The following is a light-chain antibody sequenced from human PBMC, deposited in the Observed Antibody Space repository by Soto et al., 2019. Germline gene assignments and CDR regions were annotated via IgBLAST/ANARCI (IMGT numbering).Light chain of an antibody. V-gene: IGKV3D-15*01. CDR1: QSISSN. CDR3: QQYGSSGT. Sequence: EIVMTQSPAILSVSPGERVTLSCRANQSISSNLAWYQQKPGHTPRLLIYGATTRATGIPARFSGSGSGTDFTLTINSLQSEDFAVYYCQQYGSSGTFGQGTKVEIK. CDR2: GAT. J-gene: IGKJ1*01.